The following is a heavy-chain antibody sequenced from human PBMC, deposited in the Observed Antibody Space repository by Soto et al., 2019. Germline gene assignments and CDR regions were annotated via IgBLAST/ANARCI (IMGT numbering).Heavy chain of an antibody. CDR1: GGSVSSGSYY. J-gene: IGHJ2*01. CDR2: IYYSGST. V-gene: IGHV4-61*01. D-gene: IGHD3-10*01. Sequence: SETLSLTCTVSGGSVSSGSYYWSWIRQPPGKGLEWIGYIYYSGSTNYNPSLKSRVTISVDTSKNQFSLKLSSVTAADTAVYYCAREVPSRYFDLWGRGTPVTVS. CDR3: AREVPSRYFDL.